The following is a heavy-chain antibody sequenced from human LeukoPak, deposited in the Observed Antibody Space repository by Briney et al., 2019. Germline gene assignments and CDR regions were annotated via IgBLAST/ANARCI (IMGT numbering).Heavy chain of an antibody. CDR1: GGSFSGYY. V-gene: IGHV4-34*01. Sequence: SETLSLTCAVYGGSFSGYYWSWIRQPPGKGLEWIGETNHSGSTNYNPSLKSRVTISVDTSKNQFSLKLSSVTAADTAVYYCARRLRYFDWSRRRAFDYWGQGTLVTVSS. D-gene: IGHD3-9*01. CDR2: TNHSGST. CDR3: ARRLRYFDWSRRRAFDY. J-gene: IGHJ4*02.